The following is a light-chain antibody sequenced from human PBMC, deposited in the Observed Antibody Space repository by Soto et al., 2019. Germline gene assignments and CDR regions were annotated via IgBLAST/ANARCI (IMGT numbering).Light chain of an antibody. Sequence: LTPSPDTLSLSPGERATLSCRASQSVYSSNFAWYQQKPAQAPRLLIYGASRLAPGIPERFSGSGSGTDFTLTISRLEPEDFAVYYCQQDNSLPITFGGGTKVDIK. V-gene: IGKV3-20*01. J-gene: IGKJ4*02. CDR1: QSVYSSN. CDR2: GAS. CDR3: QQDNSLPIT.